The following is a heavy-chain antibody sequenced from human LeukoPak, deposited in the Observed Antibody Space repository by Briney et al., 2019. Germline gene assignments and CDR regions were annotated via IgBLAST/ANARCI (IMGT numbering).Heavy chain of an antibody. CDR1: GFTFSSYA. J-gene: IGHJ4*02. D-gene: IGHD2-2*02. V-gene: IGHV3-23*01. CDR3: AKGVRCSSTSCYTRYFDY. Sequence: GGSLRLSCVASGFTFSSYAMSWVRQAPGKGLEWVSAISGSGGSTYYADSVKGRFTISRDNSKNTLYLQMNSLRAEDTAVYYCAKGVRCSSTSCYTRYFDYWGQGTLVTVSS. CDR2: ISGSGGST.